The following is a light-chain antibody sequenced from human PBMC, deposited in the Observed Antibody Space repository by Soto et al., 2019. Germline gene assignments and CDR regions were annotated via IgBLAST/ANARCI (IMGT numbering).Light chain of an antibody. J-gene: IGLJ7*01. CDR1: SSDVGSHNL. CDR3: CTYGGRRDV. CDR2: EVR. Sequence: QSALTQPASVSGSPGQSITISCTGTSSDVGSHNLVSWYQQHPGQAPKLMIYEVRKRPLGISARFSASQSGNTAALTISGRQSWHEADYYRCTYGGRRDVFVGGTQLAVL. V-gene: IGLV2-23*02.